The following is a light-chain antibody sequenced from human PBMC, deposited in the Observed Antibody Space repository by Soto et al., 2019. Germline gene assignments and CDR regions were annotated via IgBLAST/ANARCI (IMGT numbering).Light chain of an antibody. J-gene: IGKJ1*01. CDR2: DAS. CDR1: QSVSSR. Sequence: MTQSPATLSVSPGERATLSCRASQSVSSRLAWYQQKPGKVPKLLIYDASSLESGVPSRFSGSGSGTEFTLTISSLRPDDSATYYCQHYNSYSEAFGQGTKVDI. CDR3: QHYNSYSEA. V-gene: IGKV1-5*01.